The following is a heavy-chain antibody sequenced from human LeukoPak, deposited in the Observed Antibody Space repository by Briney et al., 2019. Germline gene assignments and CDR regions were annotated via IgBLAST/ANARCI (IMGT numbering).Heavy chain of an antibody. D-gene: IGHD7-27*01. J-gene: IGHJ4*02. CDR2: ISSSSSTL. CDR1: GFTFKNYN. V-gene: IGHV3-48*01. Sequence: GGSLRLSCAASGFTFKNYNMNWVREAPGEGLEGVSYISSSSSTLYFADSVKGRFTISRDNAKNTLFLQMNSLRAEDTAVYYCAKQELGIFQGSDYWGQGTLVTVSS. CDR3: AKQELGIFQGSDY.